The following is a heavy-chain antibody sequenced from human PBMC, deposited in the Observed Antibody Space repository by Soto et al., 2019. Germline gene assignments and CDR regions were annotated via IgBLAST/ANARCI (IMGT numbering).Heavy chain of an antibody. CDR2: ISGSGGST. D-gene: IGHD1-1*01. V-gene: IGHV3-23*01. CDR3: AKDILKTGLDGFEI. Sequence: EVQLLESGGGTVPPGGSLRLSCAASGFTFSNYAMSWVRQAPGRGLEWVLAISGSGGSTYHADSVKGRFAISRDNSKNTLFLQMNSLRAEDTAISCCAKDILKTGLDGFEIWGQGTMVTVSS. J-gene: IGHJ3*02. CDR1: GFTFSNYA.